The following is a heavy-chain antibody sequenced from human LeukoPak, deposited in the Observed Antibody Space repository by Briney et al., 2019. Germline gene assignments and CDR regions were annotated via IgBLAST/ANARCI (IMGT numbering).Heavy chain of an antibody. D-gene: IGHD3-22*01. CDR1: GFTFSSYG. CDR3: ARGPGSGYDVTAFDV. Sequence: AGTLSLSCAASGFTFSSYGIHWVRQPPGKGLEWVAVIWYDGSNKYYADPVKGRFTISRDNSKNALYLQMSSLRAEEPAVYYCARGPGSGYDVTAFDVWGQGTMVTVSS. CDR2: IWYDGSNK. V-gene: IGHV3-33*08. J-gene: IGHJ3*01.